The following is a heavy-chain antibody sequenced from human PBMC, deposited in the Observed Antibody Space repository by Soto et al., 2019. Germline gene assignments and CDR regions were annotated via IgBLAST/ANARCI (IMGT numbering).Heavy chain of an antibody. CDR1: GFSLSVYGVR. D-gene: IGHD3-22*01. V-gene: IGHV2-5*01. CDR3: APTKDSSGFLTS. Sequence: SGPTLVNPTQTLTLTCSFSGFSLSVYGVRVIWFRQPPGETLEWLALIHWNDDKRYSPYLKSRLTITKDTSKNQVVLTLTNLDPLDTGTYLCAPTKDSSGFLTSWGQGILVTVSS. J-gene: IGHJ5*02. CDR2: IHWNDDK.